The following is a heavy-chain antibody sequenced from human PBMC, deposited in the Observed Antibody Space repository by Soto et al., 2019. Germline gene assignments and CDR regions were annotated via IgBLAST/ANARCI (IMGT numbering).Heavy chain of an antibody. Sequence: QVQLVQSGAEVKKPGASVKVSCKASGYTFTNYGFSWVRQAPAQGLEWMGWISAYNAYTNYAQKSQGRVTMNTDTATNTAYMELRSLRSDDTAVYYCARERGYCGYERLDSWGQGTLVTVSS. CDR3: ARERGYCGYERLDS. J-gene: IGHJ4*02. D-gene: IGHD5-12*01. V-gene: IGHV1-18*01. CDR1: GYTFTNYG. CDR2: ISAYNAYT.